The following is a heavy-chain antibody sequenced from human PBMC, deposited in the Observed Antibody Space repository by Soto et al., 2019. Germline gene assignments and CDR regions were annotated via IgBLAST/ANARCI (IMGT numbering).Heavy chain of an antibody. CDR2: ISPGSGNI. J-gene: IGHJ5*02. V-gene: IGHV1-18*01. CDR1: GYTFVSYG. D-gene: IGHD2-2*01. CDR3: AIDLRYTSSPDSWFDP. Sequence: ASVKVSCKTSGYTFVSYGINWVRKAPGQGLEWMGWISPGSGNIIYAQKFQGRVTLTTDTSTSTVFMDLRSLRFDDTAVYYCAIDLRYTSSPDSWFDPWGQGTLVTFSS.